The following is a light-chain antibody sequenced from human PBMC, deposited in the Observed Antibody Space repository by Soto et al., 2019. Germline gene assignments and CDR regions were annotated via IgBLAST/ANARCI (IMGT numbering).Light chain of an antibody. CDR3: HQYAISVGT. J-gene: IGKJ1*01. CDR1: QSVGHMF. Sequence: EIVLTQSPDTLSLSPGDRATLSCRASQSVGHMFLAWFQQQPGQAPRLLIFDAYRRATGIPDRFSGSGSGTNFALTISRLEPEDFALYYCHQYAISVGTFGQGTKVDIK. V-gene: IGKV3-20*01. CDR2: DAY.